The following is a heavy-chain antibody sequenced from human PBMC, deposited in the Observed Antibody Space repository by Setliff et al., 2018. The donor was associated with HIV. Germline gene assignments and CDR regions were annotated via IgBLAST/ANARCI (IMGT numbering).Heavy chain of an antibody. J-gene: IGHJ6*03. CDR3: ARTIPLAGSDMDL. CDR1: GYSFTDYY. Sequence: RASVKVSCKASGYSFTDYYIHWVRQAPGQGLEWMGRINPNNGGTNYVQRFRGRVTMTRDTSINTAYMELSSLRSDDTAVYSCARTIPLAGSDMDLWGKGTTVTVSS. CDR2: INPNNGGT. V-gene: IGHV1-2*06. D-gene: IGHD6-19*01.